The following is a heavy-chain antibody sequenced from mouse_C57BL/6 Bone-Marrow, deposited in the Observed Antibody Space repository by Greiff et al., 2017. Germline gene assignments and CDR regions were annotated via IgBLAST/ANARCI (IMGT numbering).Heavy chain of an antibody. CDR2: IDPSDSYT. D-gene: IGHD1-1*01. CDR3: ALYYYGSSYYAMDY. V-gene: IGHV1-69*01. CDR1: GSTFTSYW. Sequence: VQLQQPGAELVMPGASVKLSCKASGSTFTSYWMHWVKQRPGQGLEWIGEIDPSDSYTNYNQQFKGKSTLTVDKSSSTAYMQLSSLTSEDSAVYYGALYYYGSSYYAMDYWGQGTSVTVSS. J-gene: IGHJ4*01.